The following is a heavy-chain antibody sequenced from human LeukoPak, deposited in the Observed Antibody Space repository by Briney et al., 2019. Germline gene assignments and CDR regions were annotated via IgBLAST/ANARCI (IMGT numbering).Heavy chain of an antibody. Sequence: SVKVSCKAFGYTFTSFGLSWVRQAPGQGLEWMGGIIPIFGTANYAQKFQGRVTITADESTSTAYMELSSLRPEDTAVYYCARWPSLGVARRYYFDYWGQGTLVTVSS. CDR2: IIPIFGTA. CDR1: GYTFTSFG. CDR3: ARWPSLGVARRYYFDY. V-gene: IGHV1-69*13. D-gene: IGHD1-1*01. J-gene: IGHJ4*02.